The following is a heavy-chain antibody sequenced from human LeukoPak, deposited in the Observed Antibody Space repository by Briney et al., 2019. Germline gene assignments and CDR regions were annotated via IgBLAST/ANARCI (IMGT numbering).Heavy chain of an antibody. V-gene: IGHV3-30*02. CDR2: IRYDGSNK. CDR1: GFTFSSYG. Sequence: GGSLRLSCAASGFTFSSYGMHWVRQAPGKGLEWVAFIRYDGSNKYYADSVKGRFTISRDNSKNTLYLQMNSLRAEDTAVYYCAKKGAEYYDFWSGSANAFDIWGQGTMVTVSS. CDR3: AKKGAEYYDFWSGSANAFDI. J-gene: IGHJ3*02. D-gene: IGHD3-3*01.